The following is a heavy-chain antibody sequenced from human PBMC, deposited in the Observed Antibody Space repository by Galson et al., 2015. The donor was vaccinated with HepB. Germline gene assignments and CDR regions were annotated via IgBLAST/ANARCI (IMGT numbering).Heavy chain of an antibody. D-gene: IGHD6-19*01. J-gene: IGHJ4*02. CDR3: ATSKSSGWYED. CDR2: INPKNGGT. Sequence: SVKVSCKASGYTFTDYYMHWARQDPGQGFEWLGWINPKNGGTNYAQNFQGRVTLTRDTSMSTAYMELSSLRSDDTAVYYCATSKSSGWYEDWGQGTLVTVSS. CDR1: GYTFTDYY. V-gene: IGHV1-2*02.